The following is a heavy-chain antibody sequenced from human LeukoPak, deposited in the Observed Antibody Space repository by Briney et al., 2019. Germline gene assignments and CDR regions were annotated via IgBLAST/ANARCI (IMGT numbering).Heavy chain of an antibody. D-gene: IGHD2-2*01. CDR3: ARVVTPRYCSTTSCYWKAWFDP. V-gene: IGHV1-18*01. J-gene: IGHJ5*02. CDR1: GYTFTSYG. CDR2: ISAYNVKT. Sequence: GASVKVSCKASGYTFTSYGISWVRQAPGQGLGWMGCISAYNVKTNYAQKLQGRVTMTTDTSTSTAYMELRSMRSDDTAMYYCARVVTPRYCSTTSCYWKAWFDPWGQGTLVTVSS.